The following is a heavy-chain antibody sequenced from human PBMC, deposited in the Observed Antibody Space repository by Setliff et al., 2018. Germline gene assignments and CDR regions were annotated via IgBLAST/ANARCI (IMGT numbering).Heavy chain of an antibody. CDR1: GGFIRDYY. Sequence: SETLSLTCTVSGGFIRDYYWNWIRQSPGKGLEWIGYIYYRGTTNYNSSLKSRVTISIDMSKNQFSLKLSSATAADTAVYYCAKGGRLHKTDYWGQGALVTVSS. V-gene: IGHV4-59*01. D-gene: IGHD4-4*01. CDR2: IYYRGTT. CDR3: AKGGRLHKTDY. J-gene: IGHJ4*02.